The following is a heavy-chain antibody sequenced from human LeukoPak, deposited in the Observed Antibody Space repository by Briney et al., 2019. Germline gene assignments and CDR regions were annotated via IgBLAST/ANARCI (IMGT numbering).Heavy chain of an antibody. Sequence: PGGSLRLSCAASGFTFNSYWMHGVRQAPGKGLVWVSLFKTDGSTTRYADSVRGRFTISRDNAKNTLYLQMNSLRAEDAAVYYCARSTSQGFDYWGQGTPVIVSS. CDR3: ARSTSQGFDY. CDR2: FKTDGSTT. CDR1: GFTFNSYW. V-gene: IGHV3-74*01. J-gene: IGHJ4*02.